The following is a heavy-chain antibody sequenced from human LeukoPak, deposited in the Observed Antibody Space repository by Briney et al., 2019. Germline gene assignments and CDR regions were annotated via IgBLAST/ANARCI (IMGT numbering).Heavy chain of an antibody. V-gene: IGHV3-66*01. J-gene: IGHJ5*02. Sequence: GGSLGLSCAASGVTASSNYMTWVRQAPGKGLEWVSVIYSGGGTYYADSVKGRFTISRDNSKNTLYLQINSLRVEDTAVYYCAITQYGSGSYSDSWGQGTLVTVSP. D-gene: IGHD3-10*01. CDR2: IYSGGGT. CDR1: GVTASSNY. CDR3: AITQYGSGSYSDS.